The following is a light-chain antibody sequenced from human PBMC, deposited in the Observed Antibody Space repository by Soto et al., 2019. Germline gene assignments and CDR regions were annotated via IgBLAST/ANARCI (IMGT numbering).Light chain of an antibody. V-gene: IGLV8-61*01. CDR1: SGSVSTSYY. CDR3: GLYMGPGTWV. J-gene: IGLJ3*02. Sequence: QTVVTQEPSFSVSPGGTVTITCGLSSGSVSTSYYPSWYQQTPGQAPRTLFYSTNSRSSGVPDRFSASIVGDKAALTITGAQADDESHYYCGLYMGPGTWVFGGGTKVTVL. CDR2: STN.